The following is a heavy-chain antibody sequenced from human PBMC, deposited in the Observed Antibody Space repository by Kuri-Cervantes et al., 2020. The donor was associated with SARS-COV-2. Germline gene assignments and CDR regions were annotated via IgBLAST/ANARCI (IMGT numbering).Heavy chain of an antibody. V-gene: IGHV4-39*01. CDR3: ARIAVVISDAFDI. D-gene: IGHD3-22*01. CDR1: GGSISSGGYY. Sequence: GSLRLSFNVSGGSISSGGYYWGWIRQPPGKGLGWIANIHYIGNTYSHPFLKSRLTISVDKSTNRFSLKLNSVTAADTAVYYCARIAVVISDAFDIWGQGTVVTVSS. J-gene: IGHJ3*02. CDR2: IHYIGNT.